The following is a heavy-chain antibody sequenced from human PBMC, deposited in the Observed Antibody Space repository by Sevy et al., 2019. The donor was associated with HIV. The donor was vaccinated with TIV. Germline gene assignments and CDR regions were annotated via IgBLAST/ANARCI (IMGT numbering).Heavy chain of an antibody. V-gene: IGHV3-30*04. CDR2: ISFDGGNT. CDR1: GFSLSDYA. Sequence: GGSLRLSCVASGFSLSDYAMHWVRQGPDKGLAWVAVISFDGGNTYDSDAVEGRFTISRDNPKSTLFVQINSLSPDDPALYCCARGPYNRGLRFDFWGQGTLVTVSS. J-gene: IGHJ4*02. D-gene: IGHD1-1*01. CDR3: ARGPYNRGLRFDF.